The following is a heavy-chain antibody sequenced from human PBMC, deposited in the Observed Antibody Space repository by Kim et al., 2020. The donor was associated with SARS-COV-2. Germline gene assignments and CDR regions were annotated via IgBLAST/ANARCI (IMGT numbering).Heavy chain of an antibody. CDR3: SRLRGYSGYDLLWLDP. V-gene: IGHV4-59*08. D-gene: IGHD5-12*01. J-gene: IGHJ5*02. CDR1: GGSIRSYY. Sequence: SETLSLTCTVSGGSIRSYYCSWIWHPPGKGLEWIGYIYNSGTTNYNPSLKSRVTISVDTSKSQYSLRLRSVTAADTAVYYCSRLRGYSGYDLLWLDPWG. CDR2: IYNSGTT.